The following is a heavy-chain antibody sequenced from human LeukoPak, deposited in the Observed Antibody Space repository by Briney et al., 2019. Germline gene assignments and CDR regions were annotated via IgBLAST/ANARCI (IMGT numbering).Heavy chain of an antibody. CDR2: IYYSGST. V-gene: IGHV4-39*01. D-gene: IGHD3-3*01. J-gene: IGHJ2*01. Sequence: SETLSLTCTVSGGSISSSSYYWGWIRQPPGKGLEWIGSIYYSGSTYYNPSLKSRVTISVDTSKNQFSLKLSSVTAADTAVCYCARGPLHKITIFGVVIIDWYFDLWGRGTLVTVSS. CDR3: ARGPLHKITIFGVVIIDWYFDL. CDR1: GGSISSSSYY.